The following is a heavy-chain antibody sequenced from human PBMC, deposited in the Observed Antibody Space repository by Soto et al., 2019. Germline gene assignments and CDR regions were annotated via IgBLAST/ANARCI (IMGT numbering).Heavy chain of an antibody. CDR2: INAGNGNT. CDR3: ANSATVPSTIAY. D-gene: IGHD2-2*02. J-gene: IGHJ4*02. V-gene: IGHV1-3*01. Sequence: GASVKVSCKASGYTFTSYGISWVRQAPGQRLEWMGWINAGNGNTKYSQKLQGRVTITRDTSASTAYMELSSLRSEDTAVYYCANSATVPSTIAYWGQGTLVTVSS. CDR1: GYTFTSYG.